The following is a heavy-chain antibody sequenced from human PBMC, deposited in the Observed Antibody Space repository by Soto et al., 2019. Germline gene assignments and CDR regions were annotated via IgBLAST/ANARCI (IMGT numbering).Heavy chain of an antibody. V-gene: IGHV1-18*01. Sequence: ASVKVSCKASGYTFTSYGISWERQAPGQGLEWMGWISAYNDNTNYAQKLQGRVTMTTDTSTSTAYMELRSLRSDDTAVYYCARGVNWYSSSWYFLDYWGQGTLVTVSS. CDR3: ARGVNWYSSSWYFLDY. J-gene: IGHJ4*02. D-gene: IGHD6-13*01. CDR1: GYTFTSYG. CDR2: ISAYNDNT.